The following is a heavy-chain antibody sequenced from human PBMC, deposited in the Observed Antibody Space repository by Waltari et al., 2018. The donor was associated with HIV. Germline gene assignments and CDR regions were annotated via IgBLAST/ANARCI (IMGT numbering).Heavy chain of an antibody. D-gene: IGHD3-16*01. CDR3: ASLYNYVWGSPPPFDY. CDR1: GFPFGCYW. CDR2: INSDGSST. J-gene: IGHJ4*02. Sequence: EGQLVESGGGLVQPGGSLRLSCAGSGFPFGCYWMTWVRQAPGKGLVWVSRINSDGSSTNYADSVKGRFTISRDNAKNTVYLQMNSLRAEDTALYYCASLYNYVWGSPPPFDYWGQGTLVTVSS. V-gene: IGHV3-74*01.